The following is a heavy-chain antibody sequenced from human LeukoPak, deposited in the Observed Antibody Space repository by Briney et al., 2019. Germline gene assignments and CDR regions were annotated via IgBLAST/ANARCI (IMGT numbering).Heavy chain of an antibody. V-gene: IGHV3-23*01. Sequence: GGSLRLSCAASGFSFTYYAMNWVRQAPGKGLEWVSAISGSDGSTYYADSVKGRFTISRDNSKKTLYLQMNSLRAEDTAVYYCAKAGDYSYFDYWGQGTLVTVSS. CDR3: AKAGDYSYFDY. CDR1: GFSFTYYA. CDR2: ISGSDGST. D-gene: IGHD4-11*01. J-gene: IGHJ4*02.